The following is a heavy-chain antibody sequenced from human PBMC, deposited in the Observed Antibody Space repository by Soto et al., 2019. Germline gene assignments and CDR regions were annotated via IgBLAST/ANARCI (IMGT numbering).Heavy chain of an antibody. CDR2: IHYSGRT. D-gene: IGHD1-26*01. J-gene: IGHJ4*02. CDR3: VRVGVGIGNHFDS. V-gene: IGHV4-59*12. CDR1: NGSISGFY. Sequence: QVQLQESGPGLVKPSETLSLTCSGSNGSISGFYWTWIRQPPGKILEWIGYIHYSGRTDYNPSLTSRATMSVDTSKNQFSLNLKSITAADTAVYYCVRVGVGIGNHFDSWGRGTLVTVSS.